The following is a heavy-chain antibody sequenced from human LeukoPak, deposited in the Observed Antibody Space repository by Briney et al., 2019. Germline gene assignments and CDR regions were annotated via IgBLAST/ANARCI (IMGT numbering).Heavy chain of an antibody. CDR1: GFTFSDYW. Sequence: GRSLRLSCAASGFTFSDYWMHWVRQVAGKGLVWLSRISKEGDNAVYEDSAKGRFTMSRDNDKKTVYLQLTTLRPEDTAVYYCARGGYSGSYYRFSWGQGTLVTVS. J-gene: IGHJ4*02. CDR3: ARGGYSGSYYRFS. D-gene: IGHD3-22*01. CDR2: ISKEGDNA. V-gene: IGHV3-74*01.